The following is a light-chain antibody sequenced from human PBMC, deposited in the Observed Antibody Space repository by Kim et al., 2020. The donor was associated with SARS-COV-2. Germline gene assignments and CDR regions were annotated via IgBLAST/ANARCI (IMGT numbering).Light chain of an antibody. Sequence: AVGQTGRITCQGDSLRSYYATWYQQKPGQAPILVIYGKNNRPSGIPDRFSGSSSGNTASLTITGTQAGDEADYYCNSRDSNDNVVFGGGTKLTVL. CDR1: SLRSYY. CDR3: NSRDSNDNVV. V-gene: IGLV3-19*01. J-gene: IGLJ2*01. CDR2: GKN.